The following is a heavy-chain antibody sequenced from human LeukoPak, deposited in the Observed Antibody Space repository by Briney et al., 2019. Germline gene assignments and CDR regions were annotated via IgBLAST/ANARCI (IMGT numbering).Heavy chain of an antibody. D-gene: IGHD6-6*01. CDR3: AREVAALNYYYMDV. V-gene: IGHV3-30*01. CDR2: ISYDGSNK. CDR1: GFTFSSYA. J-gene: IGHJ6*03. Sequence: GGSLRLSCAASGFTFSSYAMHWVRQAPGKGLEWVAVISYDGSNKYYADSVKGRFTISRDNSKNTLYLQMNSLRAEDTAVYYCAREVAALNYYYMDVWGQGTTVTVSS.